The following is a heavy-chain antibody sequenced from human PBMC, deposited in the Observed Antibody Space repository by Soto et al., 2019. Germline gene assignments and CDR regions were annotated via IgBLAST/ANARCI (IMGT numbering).Heavy chain of an antibody. D-gene: IGHD3-10*02. V-gene: IGHV1-69*13. CDR2: IIPIFGTA. CDR3: RFTISRDNAKNSLYLQMNSLRAEDTAVYYCARDRPTYYYGSGSYYTHYYGMDV. Sequence: GASVKVSCKASGGTFSSYAISWVRQAPGQGLEWMGGIIPIFGTANYAQKFQGRVTITADESTSTANIKQDGSEKYYVDSVKGRFTISRDNAKNSLYLQMNSLRAEDTAVYYCARDRPTYYYGSGSYYTHYYGMDVWGQGTTVTVSS. J-gene: IGHJ6*02. CDR1: GGTFSSYA.